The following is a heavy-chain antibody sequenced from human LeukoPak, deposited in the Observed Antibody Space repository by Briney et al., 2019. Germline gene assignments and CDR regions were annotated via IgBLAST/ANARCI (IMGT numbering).Heavy chain of an antibody. CDR3: AKVQRGSYRPY. CDR1: GFTFSSYA. Sequence: GGSLRLSCAASGFTFSSYAMSWVRQTPGKGLEWVSAISGSGGSTYYADSVKGRFTISRDNSKNTLYLQMNSLRAEDTAVYYCAKVQRGSYRPYWGQGTLVTVSS. CDR2: ISGSGGST. J-gene: IGHJ4*02. D-gene: IGHD1-26*01. V-gene: IGHV3-23*01.